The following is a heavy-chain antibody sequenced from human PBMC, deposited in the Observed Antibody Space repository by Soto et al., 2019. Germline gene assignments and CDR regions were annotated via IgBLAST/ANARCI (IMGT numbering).Heavy chain of an antibody. CDR1: GDSVSSNSAA. Sequence: SQTLSLPCAISGDSVSSNSAAWNWIRQSPSRGLEWLGRTYYRSKWYNDYAVSVKSRITINPDTSKNQFSLQLNSVTPEDTAVYYCARGGIVVVPAAMYYGMDVWGQGTTVTVSS. CDR2: TYYRSKWYN. D-gene: IGHD2-2*01. J-gene: IGHJ6*02. V-gene: IGHV6-1*01. CDR3: ARGGIVVVPAAMYYGMDV.